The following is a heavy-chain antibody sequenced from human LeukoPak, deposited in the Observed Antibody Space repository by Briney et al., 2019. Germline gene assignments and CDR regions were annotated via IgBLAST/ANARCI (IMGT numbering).Heavy chain of an antibody. Sequence: SETLSLTCAVYGGAFSGYSWSWIRQPPGKGLEWIGEVDPNGTANYNPSLKSRVTVSVDTSKNQFSLNLNSVTAADTAVYYCARHPYIVVLGAAVNWFDPWGQGTLVTVSS. J-gene: IGHJ5*02. V-gene: IGHV4-34*01. D-gene: IGHD2-15*01. CDR1: GGAFSGYS. CDR3: ARHPYIVVLGAAVNWFDP. CDR2: VDPNGTA.